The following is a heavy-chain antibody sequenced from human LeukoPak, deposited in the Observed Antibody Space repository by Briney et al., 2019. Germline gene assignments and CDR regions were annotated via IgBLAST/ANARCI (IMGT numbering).Heavy chain of an antibody. CDR2: IISKTDGGTT. J-gene: IGHJ4*02. Sequence: GGSLRLSWAASGFTFSNAWMSWVRQAPGKGLEWVGRIISKTDGGTTDYAAPVKGRFTISRDDSKNTLNLQMNSLKTDDTAVYYCANYGDYQYFDYWGQGTPVTVSS. CDR3: ANYGDYQYFDY. D-gene: IGHD4-17*01. V-gene: IGHV3-15*01. CDR1: GFTFSNAW.